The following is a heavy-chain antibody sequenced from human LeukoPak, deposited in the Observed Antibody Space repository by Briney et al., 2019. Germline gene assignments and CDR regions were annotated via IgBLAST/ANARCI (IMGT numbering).Heavy chain of an antibody. D-gene: IGHD3-22*01. CDR3: AKGSSGYFFDL. CDR1: GFIFNNYG. J-gene: IGHJ4*02. V-gene: IGHV3-23*01. Sequence: GGSLRLSCAASGFIFNNYGLVWVRQAPGKGLEWVSAISNDGGGTTYADFVKGRLSVSRDNSKNTLFLQMNSLRAEDTALYYCAKGSSGYFFDLWGQGTLVTVSS. CDR2: ISNDGGGT.